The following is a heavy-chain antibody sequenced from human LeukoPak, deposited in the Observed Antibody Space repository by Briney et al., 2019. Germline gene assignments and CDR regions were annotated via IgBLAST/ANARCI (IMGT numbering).Heavy chain of an antibody. CDR2: IKYDGSEK. J-gene: IGHJ4*02. D-gene: IGHD1/OR15-1a*01. CDR1: GLSFSGQW. V-gene: IGHV3-7*01. Sequence: RGSLRLSCTASGLSFSGQWMNWVRQSPGQGLEWVANIKYDGSEKYYVDSVKGRFTISREDAKNSLSLQMDSVRPEDTAVYYCAFNNNFKYWGQGTLVIVSS. CDR3: AFNNNFKY.